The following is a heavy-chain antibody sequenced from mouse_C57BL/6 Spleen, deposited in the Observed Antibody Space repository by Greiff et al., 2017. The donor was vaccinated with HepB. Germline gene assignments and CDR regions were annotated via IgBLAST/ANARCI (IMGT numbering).Heavy chain of an antibody. CDR2: IDPSDSYT. CDR3: ARVYPNWGFDV. Sequence: VQLQQSGAELVKPGASVKLSCKASGYTFTSYWMQWVKQRPGQGLEWIGEIDPSDSYTNYNQKFKGKATLTVDTSSSTAYMQLSSLTSEDSVVYYCARVYPNWGFDVWGTGTTVTVSS. D-gene: IGHD2-3*01. CDR1: GYTFTSYW. V-gene: IGHV1-50*01. J-gene: IGHJ1*03.